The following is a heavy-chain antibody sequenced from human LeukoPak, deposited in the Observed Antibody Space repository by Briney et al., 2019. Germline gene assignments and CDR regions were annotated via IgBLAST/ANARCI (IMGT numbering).Heavy chain of an antibody. CDR2: IYYSGST. V-gene: IGHV4-59*01. Sequence: PTETQSLTCTVAGGSISSYYWSWIRQPPGKGMEWVGYIYYSGSTNYNPSLKSRVTISVDTSKNQFSLKLSSVTAADTAVYYCASREIVGASTFAYWGQGTLVTVSS. CDR3: ASREIVGASTFAY. CDR1: GGSISSYY. J-gene: IGHJ4*02. D-gene: IGHD1-26*01.